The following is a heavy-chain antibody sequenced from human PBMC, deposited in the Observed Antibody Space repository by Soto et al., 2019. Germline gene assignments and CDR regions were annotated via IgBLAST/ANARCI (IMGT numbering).Heavy chain of an antibody. CDR2: IKSKTGGRKT. Sequence: GGSLRLSCAASGFTFSNAWMSWVRQAPGKGLEWVGRIKSKTGGRKTDYSAPVKGRFTISRDESKNTLYLQMNSLKTEDTAVYDCDADQVRIFGVVYYGMDVWGQGTTVTVSS. V-gene: IGHV3-15*01. D-gene: IGHD3-3*01. CDR3: DADQVRIFGVVYYGMDV. CDR1: GFTFSNAW. J-gene: IGHJ6*02.